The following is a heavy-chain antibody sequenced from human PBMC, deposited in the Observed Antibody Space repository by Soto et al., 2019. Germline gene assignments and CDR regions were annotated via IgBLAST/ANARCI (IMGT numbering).Heavy chain of an antibody. CDR3: AKLLGHDFWSGDLPWYMDV. CDR1: GFTFSSYG. D-gene: IGHD3-3*01. CDR2: ISYDGSNK. J-gene: IGHJ6*03. V-gene: IGHV3-30*18. Sequence: GGSLRLSCAASGFTFSSYGMHWVRQAPGKGLEWVAVISYDGSNKYYADSVKGRFTISRDNSKNTLYLQMNSLRAEDTAVYYCAKLLGHDFWSGDLPWYMDVWGKGTTVTVCS.